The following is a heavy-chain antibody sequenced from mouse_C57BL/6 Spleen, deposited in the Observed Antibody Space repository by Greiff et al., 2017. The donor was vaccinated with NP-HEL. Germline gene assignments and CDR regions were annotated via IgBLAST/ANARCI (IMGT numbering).Heavy chain of an antibody. D-gene: IGHD2-5*01. Sequence: QVQLQQPGTELVKPGASVKLSCKASGYTFTSYWMHWVKQRPGQGLEWIGNINPSNGGTNYNEKFKSKATLTVDKSSSTAYMQLSSLTSEDSAVYYCARNCYSNYEWAYAMDYWGQGTSVTVSS. CDR1: GYTFTSYW. J-gene: IGHJ4*01. V-gene: IGHV1-53*01. CDR3: ARNCYSNYEWAYAMDY. CDR2: INPSNGGT.